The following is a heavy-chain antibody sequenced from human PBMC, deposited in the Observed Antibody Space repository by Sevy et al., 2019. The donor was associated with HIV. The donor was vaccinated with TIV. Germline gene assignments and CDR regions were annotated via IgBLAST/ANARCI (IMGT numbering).Heavy chain of an antibody. J-gene: IGHJ4*02. CDR1: GFTFSSYW. CDR2: MKEDGSEK. Sequence: GGSLRLSCAASGFTFSSYWMSWVRQAPGKGLEWVATMKEDGSEKSYVDSVKGRFTISRDNDKDSLYLQMNRLRVDDTALYYCVREGLGGFSYSLDCWGQGTLVTVSS. CDR3: VREGLGGFSYSLDC. V-gene: IGHV3-7*01. D-gene: IGHD5-18*01.